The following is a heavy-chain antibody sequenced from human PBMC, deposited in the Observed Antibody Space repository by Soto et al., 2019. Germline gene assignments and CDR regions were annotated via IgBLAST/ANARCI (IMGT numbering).Heavy chain of an antibody. CDR1: GGSVNNKTYY. Sequence: PSETLSLTCSVSGGSVNNKTYYWSWIRQPPGKRLEWIGYVYYSGTTNYNPSLKSRVTISIDMSKNQFSLRLSSVTAADTALYYCARTTAVPNTLRSRYFLDFWGQGTLVTVSS. V-gene: IGHV4-61*01. J-gene: IGHJ4*02. D-gene: IGHD3-9*01. CDR3: ARTTAVPNTLRSRYFLDF. CDR2: VYYSGTT.